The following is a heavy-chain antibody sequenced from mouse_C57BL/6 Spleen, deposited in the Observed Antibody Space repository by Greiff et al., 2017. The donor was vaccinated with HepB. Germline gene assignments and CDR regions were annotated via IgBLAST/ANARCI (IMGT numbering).Heavy chain of an antibody. D-gene: IGHD2-1*01. CDR2: IDPEDGET. Sequence: EVQLQQSGAELVKPGASVKLSCTASGFNIKDYYMHWVKQRTEQGLEWIGRIDPEDGETKYAPKFQGKATITADTSSNTPYLQLSSLTSEDTAVYYGSRGAVDLLSHFDYWGQGTTLTVSS. J-gene: IGHJ2*01. CDR3: SRGAVDLLSHFDY. V-gene: IGHV14-2*01. CDR1: GFNIKDYY.